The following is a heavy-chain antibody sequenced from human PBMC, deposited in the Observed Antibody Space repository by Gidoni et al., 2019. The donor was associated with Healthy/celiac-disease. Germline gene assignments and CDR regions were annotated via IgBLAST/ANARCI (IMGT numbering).Heavy chain of an antibody. CDR2: IYSGGST. CDR1: GFPVSSHY. V-gene: IGHV3-53*01. CDR3: AREGDYYDSSGYPGFDY. D-gene: IGHD3-22*01. Sequence: EVQLVESGGGLIQPGGSLRLSCAASGFPVSSHYMSWVRQAPGKGLEWVSVIYSGGSTYYADSVKGRFTISRDNSKNTLYLQMNSLRAEDTAVYYCAREGDYYDSSGYPGFDYWGQGTLVTVSS. J-gene: IGHJ4*02.